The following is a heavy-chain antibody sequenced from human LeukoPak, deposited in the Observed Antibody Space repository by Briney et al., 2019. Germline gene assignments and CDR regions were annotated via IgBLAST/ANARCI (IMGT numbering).Heavy chain of an antibody. CDR3: ARLPRSGYDILTGYRYYYYGMDV. J-gene: IGHJ6*02. D-gene: IGHD3-9*01. CDR1: GGSISSYY. V-gene: IGHV4-59*08. CDR2: IYYSGST. Sequence: SETLSLTCTVSGGSISSYYWSWIRQPPGKGLEWIGYIYYSGSTNYNPSLKSRVTISVDTSKNQFSLKLSSVTAADTAVYYCARLPRSGYDILTGYRYYYYGMDVWGQGTTVTVSS.